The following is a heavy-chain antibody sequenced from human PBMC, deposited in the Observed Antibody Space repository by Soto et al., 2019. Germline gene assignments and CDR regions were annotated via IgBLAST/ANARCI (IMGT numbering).Heavy chain of an antibody. D-gene: IGHD4-17*01. J-gene: IGHJ6*02. CDR2: ISYDGSNK. Sequence: QVQLVESGGGVVQPGRSLRLSCAASGFTFSSYGMHWVRQAPGKGLEWVAVISYDGSNKYYADSVKGRFTISRDNSKNTLYLQMNSLRAEDTAVYYCAKDTGKDYYYYGMDVWCQGTTVTVSS. V-gene: IGHV3-30*18. CDR1: GFTFSSYG. CDR3: AKDTGKDYYYYGMDV.